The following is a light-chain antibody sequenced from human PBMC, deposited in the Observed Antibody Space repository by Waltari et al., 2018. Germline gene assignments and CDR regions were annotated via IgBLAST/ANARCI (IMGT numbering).Light chain of an antibody. J-gene: IGKJ1*01. CDR2: GAS. Sequence: IVLTQSPGTLSLSPGERATLSCRASQSVPNSYLAGYQQRPGQAPRLLIYGASSRATGIPGRFSGSGSGTDFTLSISRLEPEDFAVYFCQQYGRSPWTFGQGTRVEIK. V-gene: IGKV3-20*01. CDR3: QQYGRSPWT. CDR1: QSVPNSY.